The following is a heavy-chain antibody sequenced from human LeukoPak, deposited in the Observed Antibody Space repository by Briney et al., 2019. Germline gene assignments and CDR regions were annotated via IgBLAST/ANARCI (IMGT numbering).Heavy chain of an antibody. Sequence: PGRSLRLSCAASGFTFSSYGMHWVRQAPGKGLEWVAVISYDGSNKYYADSVKGRFTISRDNSKNTLYLQMNSLRAEDTAVYYCARYGPEVYYFDYWGQGTLVTVPS. J-gene: IGHJ4*02. D-gene: IGHD4-17*01. CDR3: ARYGPEVYYFDY. V-gene: IGHV3-30*03. CDR1: GFTFSSYG. CDR2: ISYDGSNK.